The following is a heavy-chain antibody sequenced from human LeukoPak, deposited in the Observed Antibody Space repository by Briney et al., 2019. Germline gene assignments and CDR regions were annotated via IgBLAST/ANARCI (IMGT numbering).Heavy chain of an antibody. CDR2: IIPIFGTA. V-gene: IGHV1-69*01. J-gene: IGHJ3*02. CDR3: ARVMSSSWSRRSGVVAFDI. D-gene: IGHD6-13*01. Sequence: SVKVSCKASGGTFSSYAISWVRQAPEQGLEWMGGIIPIFGTANYAQKFQGRVTITADESTSTAYMELSSLRSEDTAVYYCARVMSSSWSRRSGVVAFDIWGQGTMVTVSS. CDR1: GGTFSSYA.